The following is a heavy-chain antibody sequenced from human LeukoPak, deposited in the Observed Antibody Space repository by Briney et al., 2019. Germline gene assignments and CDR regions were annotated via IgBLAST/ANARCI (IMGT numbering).Heavy chain of an antibody. Sequence: PGGSLRLSCAASGFTVNDHAMSWVRQAPGKGLEWVSTISGSGGRTYYTDSVKGRFTISRDNSKNTLYLQMNSLRGEDTAVYYCAKHQQVYGDSLMDVWGQGTTVTVSS. CDR3: AKHQQVYGDSLMDV. D-gene: IGHD4-17*01. CDR1: GFTVNDHA. V-gene: IGHV3-23*01. J-gene: IGHJ6*02. CDR2: ISGSGGRT.